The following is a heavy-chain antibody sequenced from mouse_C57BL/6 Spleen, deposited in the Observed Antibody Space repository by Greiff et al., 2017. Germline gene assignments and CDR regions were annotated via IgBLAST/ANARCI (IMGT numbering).Heavy chain of an antibody. Sequence: EVQLQQSGPELVKPGASVKISCKASGYTFTDYYMNWVKQSHGKSLEWIGDINPNNGGTSYNQKFKGKATLTVDKSSSTAYMELRSLTSEDSAVYYCARREGRHFDYWGQGTTLTVSS. CDR3: ARREGRHFDY. CDR2: INPNNGGT. CDR1: GYTFTDYY. V-gene: IGHV1-26*01. J-gene: IGHJ2*01. D-gene: IGHD1-1*01.